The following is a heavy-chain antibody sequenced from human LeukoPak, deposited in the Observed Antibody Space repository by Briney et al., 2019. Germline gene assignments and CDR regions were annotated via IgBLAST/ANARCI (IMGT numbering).Heavy chain of an antibody. D-gene: IGHD2-15*01. CDR3: AKELLFQH. J-gene: IGHJ1*01. CDR1: GFTFSSYG. V-gene: IGHV3-30*18. Sequence: GGSLRLSCVASGFTFSSYGMHWVRQAPGKGLEWVAVISYDGSNKYYADSVKGRFTISRDNSKNTLYLQMNSLRAEDTAVYYCAKELLFQHWGQGTLVTASS. CDR2: ISYDGSNK.